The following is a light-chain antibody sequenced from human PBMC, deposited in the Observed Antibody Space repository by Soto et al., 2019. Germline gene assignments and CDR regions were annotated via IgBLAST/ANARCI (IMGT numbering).Light chain of an antibody. CDR2: GAS. Sequence: EIVLTQSPGTLSLSPGERATLPCRASQSVSSSYLAWYQQKPGQAPRLLIYGASSRATGIPDRFSGSGSGTDFTLTISRREPEDFAVYYCQQYGSSRWTFGQGTKVEIK. J-gene: IGKJ1*01. CDR3: QQYGSSRWT. V-gene: IGKV3-20*01. CDR1: QSVSSSY.